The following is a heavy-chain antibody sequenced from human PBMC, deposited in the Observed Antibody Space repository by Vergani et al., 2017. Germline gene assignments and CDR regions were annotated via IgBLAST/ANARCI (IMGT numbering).Heavy chain of an antibody. CDR2: VDPEDGET. CDR3: AKQETVTRGGMEV. Sequence: EVQLVQSGAEVKKPGATMKISCKVSGYTFTDHYMHWVTQAPGKGLEWMGLVDPEDGETIYAEKFKGRVTIPADTSTDTAHLELSSLRSEDTAVYYCAKQETVTRGGMEVWGQGTTVIVSS. V-gene: IGHV1-69-2*01. CDR1: GYTFTDHY. J-gene: IGHJ6*02. D-gene: IGHD4-17*01.